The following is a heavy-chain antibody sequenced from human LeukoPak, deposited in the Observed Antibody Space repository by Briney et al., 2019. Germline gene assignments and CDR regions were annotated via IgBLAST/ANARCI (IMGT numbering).Heavy chain of an antibody. CDR2: ISSSSSYI. V-gene: IGHV3-21*01. CDR3: ASCSGSYYKAFDI. Sequence: GGSLRLSCAASGFTFSSYSMNWVRQAPGKGLEWVSSISSSSSYIYYADSVKGRFTISRDNAKNSLYLQMNSLRAEDTAVYYCASCSGSYYKAFDIWGQGTMVTVSS. D-gene: IGHD3-10*02. CDR1: GFTFSSYS. J-gene: IGHJ3*02.